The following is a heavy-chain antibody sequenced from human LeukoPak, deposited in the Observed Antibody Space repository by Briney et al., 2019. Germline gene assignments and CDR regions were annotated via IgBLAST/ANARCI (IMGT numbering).Heavy chain of an antibody. CDR2: IRYDGSNK. CDR3: ATPLTTVVTGDDY. Sequence: GGSLRLSCAASGFTFSNYGMHWVRQAPGKGLEWVAFIRYDGSNKYYADSVKGRFTISRDNSKNTLYLQMNSLRAEDTAVYYCATPLTTVVTGDDYWGQGTLVTVSS. V-gene: IGHV3-30*02. D-gene: IGHD4-23*01. J-gene: IGHJ4*02. CDR1: GFTFSNYG.